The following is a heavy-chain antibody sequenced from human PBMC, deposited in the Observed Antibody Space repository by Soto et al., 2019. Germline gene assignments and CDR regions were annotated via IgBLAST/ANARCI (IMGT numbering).Heavy chain of an antibody. CDR1: GFTFSTYW. Sequence: EVQLVESGGVLVQPGGSLRLSCAASGFTFSTYWMHWFRQAPGKGLVWVSRINGDGSDTVYADSVKGRFTISRDNAKNTLYLQMNSLRGEGTAVDYLTRSITGCSYADSWGRGTLVTVSS. J-gene: IGHJ4*02. CDR3: TRSITGCSYADS. D-gene: IGHD2-2*01. CDR2: INGDGSDT. V-gene: IGHV3-74*01.